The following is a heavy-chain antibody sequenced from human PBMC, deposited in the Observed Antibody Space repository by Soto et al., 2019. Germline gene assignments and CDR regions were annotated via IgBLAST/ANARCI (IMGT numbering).Heavy chain of an antibody. D-gene: IGHD4-4*01. CDR1: GYTFIDYG. CDR3: ARAGAAVTTGVDY. V-gene: IGHV1-18*01. Sequence: ASVKVSCKTSGYTFIDYGISWARQAPGQGLEWMGWISVYNGNTNYAPELQGRVTMTTDTSTGTAYMELRSLRSDDTGVYYCARAGAAVTTGVDYWGQGTLVTVSS. CDR2: ISVYNGNT. J-gene: IGHJ4*02.